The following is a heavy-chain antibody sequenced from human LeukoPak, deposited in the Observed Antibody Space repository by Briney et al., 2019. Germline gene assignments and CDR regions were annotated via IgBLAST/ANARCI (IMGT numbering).Heavy chain of an antibody. CDR2: ISSYNGNT. J-gene: IGHJ4*02. CDR3: ARDTRLRYFDWPKYYFDY. V-gene: IGHV1-18*01. CDR1: GYTFTSYG. D-gene: IGHD3-9*01. Sequence: GASVKVSCKASGYTFTSYGISWVRQAPGQGLEWMGWISSYNGNTNYAQKLQGRVTMTTDTSTSTACMELRSLRSDDTAVYYCARDTRLRYFDWPKYYFDYWGQGTLVTVSS.